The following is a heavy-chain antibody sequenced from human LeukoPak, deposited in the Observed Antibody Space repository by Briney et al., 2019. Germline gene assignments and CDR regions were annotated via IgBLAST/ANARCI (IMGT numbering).Heavy chain of an antibody. Sequence: SETLSLTCAVYGGSFSGYYWSWLRQPPGKGLEWIGEINHSGSTNHNPSLKSRVTISVDTSKNQFSLKLSSVTAADTAVYYCARGTTIYARYYFDYWGQGTLVTVSA. V-gene: IGHV4-34*01. CDR3: ARGTTIYARYYFDY. CDR2: INHSGST. J-gene: IGHJ4*02. CDR1: GGSFSGYY. D-gene: IGHD2/OR15-2a*01.